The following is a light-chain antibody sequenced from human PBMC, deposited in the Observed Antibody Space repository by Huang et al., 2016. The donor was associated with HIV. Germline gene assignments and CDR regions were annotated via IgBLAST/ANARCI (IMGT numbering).Light chain of an antibody. CDR1: QNITKY. J-gene: IGKJ2*01. CDR3: QQSVKTPRT. Sequence: DIQITQSPSSLSASVGDRVTITCRARQNITKYLNWYQQQTGKAPKLLISGASTMQSEVQSSFSGGGSGTNFTLTISSLQPEDSAVYFCQQSVKTPRTFGQGTKLEI. V-gene: IGKV1-39*01. CDR2: GAS.